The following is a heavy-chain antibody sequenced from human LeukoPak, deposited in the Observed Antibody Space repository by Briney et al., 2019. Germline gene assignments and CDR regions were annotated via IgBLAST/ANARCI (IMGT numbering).Heavy chain of an antibody. CDR2: INSDGSST. CDR3: ARDPATANLYYYYYYMDV. CDR1: GFTFSSYW. J-gene: IGHJ6*03. D-gene: IGHD1-26*01. Sequence: GGSLRLSCAASGFTFSSYWMHWVRQAPGKGLVWVSRINSDGSSTGYADSVKGRFTISRDNAKNTLYLQMNSLRAEDTAVYYCARDPATANLYYYYYYMDVWGKGTTVTVSS. V-gene: IGHV3-74*01.